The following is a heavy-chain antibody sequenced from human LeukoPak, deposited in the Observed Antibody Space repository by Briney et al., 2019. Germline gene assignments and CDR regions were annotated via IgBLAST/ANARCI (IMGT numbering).Heavy chain of an antibody. D-gene: IGHD5-18*01. V-gene: IGHV3-49*04. CDR3: TRHETGYSYGHSSYYYYYVMDV. Sequence: GGSLRLSCTASGFTFSDYAMSWVRQAPGKGLEWVGFIRSNAYGGTTEYAASVRGRFTISRDDSKSIAYLQMNSLKTEDTAVYYCTRHETGYSYGHSSYYYYYVMDVWGQGTTVTVSS. CDR1: GFTFSDYA. CDR2: IRSNAYGGTT. J-gene: IGHJ6*02.